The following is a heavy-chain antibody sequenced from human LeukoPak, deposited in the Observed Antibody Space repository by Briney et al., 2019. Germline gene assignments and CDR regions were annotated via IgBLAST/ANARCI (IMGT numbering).Heavy chain of an antibody. CDR2: VHPSEGT. V-gene: IGHV4-4*02. Sequence: PSETLSLTCAVSGGSVSHSNWWTWVRQSPGKGLEWIGEVHPSEGTNYNPSLKSRVTISLDKSKNQFSLQFSSVIAADTAVYYCMRHASGEPPRYWGQGTLVTASS. D-gene: IGHD7-27*01. J-gene: IGHJ4*02. CDR1: GGSVSHSNW. CDR3: MRHASGEPPRY.